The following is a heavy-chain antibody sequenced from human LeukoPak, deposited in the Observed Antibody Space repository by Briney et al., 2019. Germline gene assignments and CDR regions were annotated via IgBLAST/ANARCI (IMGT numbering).Heavy chain of an antibody. CDR1: GYTFSGYN. J-gene: IGHJ4*02. D-gene: IGHD5-18*01. Sequence: ASVKVSCEASGYTFSGYNMHWVRQAPGQGLEWMGRVISHSGGTNYAPRFQGRVTMTRDTSTSTAYMELSRLKSDDTAVYYCARGYNYGHDYWGQGTLVTVSS. CDR2: VISHSGGT. V-gene: IGHV1-2*06. CDR3: ARGYNYGHDY.